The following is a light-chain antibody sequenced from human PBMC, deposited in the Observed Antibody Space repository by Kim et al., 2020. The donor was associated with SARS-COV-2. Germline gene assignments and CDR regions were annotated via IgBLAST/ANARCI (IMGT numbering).Light chain of an antibody. J-gene: IGKJ1*01. CDR1: QSLRTN. CDR2: SAS. V-gene: IGKV3D-15*01. CDR3: QQYNHWPGT. Sequence: EVVPTQSPATLSVSLGERVTLSCRTSQSLRTNLAWYQQKPGLAPRLLIYSASFRASGTPARFSGSGSGTEFTLTISSLQSEDFAVYYCQQYNHWPGTFVRGTKVDIK.